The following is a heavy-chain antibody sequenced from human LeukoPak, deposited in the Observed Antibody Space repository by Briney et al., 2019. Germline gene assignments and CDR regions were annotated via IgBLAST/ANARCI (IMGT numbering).Heavy chain of an antibody. CDR3: AKSAYGYYFDY. CDR2: ISSSSSYI. Sequence: GGSLRLSCAASGFTFSSYSMNWVRQAPGKGLEWVSSISSSSSYIYYADSVKGRFTISGDNSKNTLYLQMNSLRAEDTAVYYCAKSAYGYYFDYWGQGTLVTVSS. V-gene: IGHV3-21*04. CDR1: GFTFSSYS. J-gene: IGHJ4*02. D-gene: IGHD4-17*01.